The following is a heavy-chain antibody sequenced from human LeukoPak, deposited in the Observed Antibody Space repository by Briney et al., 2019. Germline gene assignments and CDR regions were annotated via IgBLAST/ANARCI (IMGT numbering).Heavy chain of an antibody. D-gene: IGHD2-15*01. Sequence: GGSLRLSCAASGFTFSSYSMNWVRQAPGKGPEWIAYVTSSSRTIYYADSVKGRFTISRDNAKSSLYLQLDSLRAEDTAVYYCARDLIGGNAYDYWGQGALVTVSS. J-gene: IGHJ4*02. CDR1: GFTFSSYS. CDR3: ARDLIGGNAYDY. V-gene: IGHV3-48*01. CDR2: VTSSSRTI.